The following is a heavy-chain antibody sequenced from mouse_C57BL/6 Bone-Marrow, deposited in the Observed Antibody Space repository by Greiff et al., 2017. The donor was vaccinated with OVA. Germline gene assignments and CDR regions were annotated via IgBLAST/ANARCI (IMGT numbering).Heavy chain of an antibody. CDR1: GYTFTDYN. Sequence: EVQLQQSGPELVKPGASVKIPCKASGYTFTDYNMDWVKQSHGKSLEWIGDINPNNGGTIYNQKFKGKATLTVDKSSSTAYMELRSLTSEDTAVYYCARRRRLLRSYYAMDYWGQGTSVTVSS. CDR3: ARRRRLLRSYYAMDY. V-gene: IGHV1-18*01. D-gene: IGHD1-1*01. J-gene: IGHJ4*01. CDR2: INPNNGGT.